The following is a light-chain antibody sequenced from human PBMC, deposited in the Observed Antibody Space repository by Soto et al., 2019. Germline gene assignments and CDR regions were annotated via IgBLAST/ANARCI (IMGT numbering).Light chain of an antibody. Sequence: QSALTQPASVSGSPGQSITISCTGTSSDIGSYNYVSWYQQYPGKAPILMIYDVSNRPSGVSNRFSGSKSGNTASLTISGLRTEDEADYYCNSYTGTSSRYVFGTGTKVTVL. V-gene: IGLV2-14*01. CDR2: DVS. CDR1: SSDIGSYNY. J-gene: IGLJ1*01. CDR3: NSYTGTSSRYV.